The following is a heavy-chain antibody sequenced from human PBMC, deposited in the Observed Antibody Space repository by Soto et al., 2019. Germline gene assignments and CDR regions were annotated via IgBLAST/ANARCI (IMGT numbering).Heavy chain of an antibody. Sequence: EVQLVESGGGLVQPGGSLRLSCAASGFTFSSYWMHWVRQASGKGPVWMSRINTDGSNAYYADSVKGRFSISRDNAKNTLYLQMNSLRAEDTAVYYCARDRYARSWGQGTLVTVSS. V-gene: IGHV3-74*01. CDR3: ARDRYARS. CDR1: GFTFSSYW. CDR2: INTDGSNA. J-gene: IGHJ4*02. D-gene: IGHD3-16*02.